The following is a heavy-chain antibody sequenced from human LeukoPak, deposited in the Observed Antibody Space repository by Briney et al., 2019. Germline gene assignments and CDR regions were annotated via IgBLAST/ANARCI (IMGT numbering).Heavy chain of an antibody. J-gene: IGHJ6*02. D-gene: IGHD6-13*01. V-gene: IGHV1-2*02. CDR1: GYTFTGYY. Sequence: VASVKVSCKASGYTFTGYYMHWVRQAPGQGLEWMGWINPNSGGTNYAQKFQGRVTMTRDTSISTAYMELSRLRSDDTAVYYCARRTIAAAGTPYYYYGMDVWGQGTTVTVSS. CDR3: ARRTIAAAGTPYYYYGMDV. CDR2: INPNSGGT.